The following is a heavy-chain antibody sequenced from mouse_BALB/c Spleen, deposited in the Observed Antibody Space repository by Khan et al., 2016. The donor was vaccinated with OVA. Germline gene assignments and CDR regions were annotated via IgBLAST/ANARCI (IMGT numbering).Heavy chain of an antibody. J-gene: IGHJ3*01. CDR3: ARGLNYYGSWFAY. D-gene: IGHD1-1*01. Sequence: QIQLVQSGPELKKPGETVKISCKASGYTFTNYGMNWVKQAPGKALKWMGWINTYNGEPTYADDFKGRFAFSLETSASPAYLQINNLKNEDMATYFCARGLNYYGSWFAYWGQGTLVTVSA. CDR2: INTYNGEP. V-gene: IGHV9-1*02. CDR1: GYTFTNYG.